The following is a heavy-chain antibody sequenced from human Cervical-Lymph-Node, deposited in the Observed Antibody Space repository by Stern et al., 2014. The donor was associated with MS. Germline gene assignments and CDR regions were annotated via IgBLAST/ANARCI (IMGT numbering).Heavy chain of an antibody. CDR2: LYYGGPA. CDR3: ASNYYDSSGYYYAWYY. J-gene: IGHJ4*02. D-gene: IGHD3-22*01. Sequence: QLQLQESGPGLVKPSQTLSLTCTVSGGSISSGGYYWSWIRHVPGKGLEWLGYLYYGGPAYYNPSLKSRIAISVDTSTNHFSLELGSVTAADAAVYYCASNYYDSSGYYYAWYYWGQGTLVTVSS. CDR1: GGSISSGGYY. V-gene: IGHV4-31*03.